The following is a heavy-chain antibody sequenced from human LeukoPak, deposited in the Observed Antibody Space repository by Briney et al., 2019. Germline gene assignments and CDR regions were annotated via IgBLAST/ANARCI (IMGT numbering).Heavy chain of an antibody. D-gene: IGHD3-10*01. V-gene: IGHV3-23*01. Sequence: PGGSLRLSCAASGFTFSSYAMSWVRQAPGKRLEWVSAISGSGGSTYYADSVKGRFTISRDNSKNTLYLQMSSLRAEDTAVYYCAKGTILWFGELCFFDYWGQGTLVTVSS. J-gene: IGHJ4*02. CDR2: ISGSGGST. CDR1: GFTFSSYA. CDR3: AKGTILWFGELCFFDY.